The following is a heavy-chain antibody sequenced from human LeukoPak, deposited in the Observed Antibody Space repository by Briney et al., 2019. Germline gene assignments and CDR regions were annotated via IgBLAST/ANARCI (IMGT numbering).Heavy chain of an antibody. CDR3: ARDPDGYKFFDY. Sequence: SETLSLTCTVSGDSLGTYFWHWIRQPPGKGLEWMGYIYDRGTTAYNPSLKSRVTMSVDTSTKQFSPKLTSVTPADTAVYYCARDPDGYKFFDYWGRGRPVTVST. D-gene: IGHD5-24*01. CDR1: GDSLGTYF. J-gene: IGHJ4*02. CDR2: IYDRGTT. V-gene: IGHV4-59*01.